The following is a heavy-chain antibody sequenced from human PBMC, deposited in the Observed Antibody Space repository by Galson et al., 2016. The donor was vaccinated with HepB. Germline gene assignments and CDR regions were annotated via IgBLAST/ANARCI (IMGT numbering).Heavy chain of an antibody. CDR3: ARGKSLWTTPWNYGLDV. CDR1: GFSFSLYD. Sequence: SLRLSCAASGFSFSLYDMHWVRQVTGKGLEWVSAIGTAPGDTNYLDSVKGRFTISRENADNSLYLQMNSLRPGDTAVYYCARGKSLWTTPWNYGLDVWGKGTTGTVSS. CDR2: IGTAPGDT. D-gene: IGHD4-17*01. J-gene: IGHJ6*04. V-gene: IGHV3-13*01.